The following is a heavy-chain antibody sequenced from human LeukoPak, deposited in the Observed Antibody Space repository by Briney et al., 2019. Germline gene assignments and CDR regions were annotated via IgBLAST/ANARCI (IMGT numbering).Heavy chain of an antibody. J-gene: IGHJ3*02. CDR1: GGSISSSSYY. Sequence: SETLSLTCTVSGGSISSSSYYWGWIRQSPGKGLEWIGSIYYSGSTYYNPSLKSRVTISVDTSKNQFSLKLSSVTAADTAVYYCATRDGYNYGGEEAFDIWGQGTMVTVSS. D-gene: IGHD5-24*01. CDR2: IYYSGST. CDR3: ATRDGYNYGGEEAFDI. V-gene: IGHV4-39*07.